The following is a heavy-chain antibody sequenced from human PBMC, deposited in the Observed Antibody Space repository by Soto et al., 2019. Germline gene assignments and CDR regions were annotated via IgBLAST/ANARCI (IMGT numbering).Heavy chain of an antibody. V-gene: IGHV4-4*07. D-gene: IGHD3-10*01. CDR1: GGSINSYW. CDR2: VYSSGTT. CDR3: ARDIGSYAYGEGY. J-gene: IGHJ4*02. Sequence: SETLSLTCSVSGGSINSYWWSWIRQPAGKGLEWIGRVYSSGTTDYNPSLSSRATLSVETSKNQFSLKLSSVTAADTAVYYCARDIGSYAYGEGYWGQGIQVTVSS.